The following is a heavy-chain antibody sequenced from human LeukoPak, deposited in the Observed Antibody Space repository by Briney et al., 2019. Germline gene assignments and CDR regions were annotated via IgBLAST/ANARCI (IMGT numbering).Heavy chain of an antibody. Sequence: GGSLRLSCAASGFTFSSYWMHWVRQAPGKGLVWVSRINSDGSNTYYADSVKGRFTISRDNSKNTLYLQMNSLRAEDTAVYYCAKARSYCSSTSCYAALYYYYGMDVWGQGTTVTVSS. CDR2: INSDGSNT. J-gene: IGHJ6*02. CDR3: AKARSYCSSTSCYAALYYYYGMDV. V-gene: IGHV3-74*01. CDR1: GFTFSSYW. D-gene: IGHD2-2*01.